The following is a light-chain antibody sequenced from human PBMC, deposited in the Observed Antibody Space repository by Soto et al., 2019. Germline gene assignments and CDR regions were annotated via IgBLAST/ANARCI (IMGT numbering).Light chain of an antibody. Sequence: EIVLTQSPATLSLSPGERATLSCRASQSVSSTYLAWYQQNPGQAPRLLIYGASSRATGIPDRFSGSGSGTDFTLTISSLEPEDFAVYFCQQYGSSSYTFGQGTKLEIK. CDR3: QQYGSSSYT. CDR1: QSVSSTY. V-gene: IGKV3-20*01. J-gene: IGKJ2*01. CDR2: GAS.